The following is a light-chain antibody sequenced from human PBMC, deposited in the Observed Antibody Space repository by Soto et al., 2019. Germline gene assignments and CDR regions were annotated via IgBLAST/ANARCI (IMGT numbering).Light chain of an antibody. Sequence: QSALTQPASVSGSPGQSITISCTGTSSDVGGYNYVSWYQQHPGKAPKLMIYEVSNRPSGVSNRCSGSKSGNTASLTISGLQAEDDADYYCSSYTSSSIDYVFGTGTKLTVL. CDR3: SSYTSSSIDYV. CDR2: EVS. V-gene: IGLV2-14*01. CDR1: SSDVGGYNY. J-gene: IGLJ1*01.